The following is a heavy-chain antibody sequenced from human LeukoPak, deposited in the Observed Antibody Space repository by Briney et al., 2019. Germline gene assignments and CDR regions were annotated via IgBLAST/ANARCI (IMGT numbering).Heavy chain of an antibody. V-gene: IGHV3-23*01. Sequence: GGSLRLSCAASGFTFSSYAMSWVRQAPGKGLEWVSAISGSGGSTYYADSVKGRFTISRGNAKNSLYLQMNSLRAEDTAVYYCARGGHSSSSVNDYWGQGTLVTVSS. CDR3: ARGGHSSSSVNDY. J-gene: IGHJ4*02. CDR2: ISGSGGST. D-gene: IGHD6-6*01. CDR1: GFTFSSYA.